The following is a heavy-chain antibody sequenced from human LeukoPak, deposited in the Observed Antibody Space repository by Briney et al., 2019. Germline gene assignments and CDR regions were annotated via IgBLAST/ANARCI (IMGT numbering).Heavy chain of an antibody. CDR1: GGSISSYY. V-gene: IGHV4-59*01. Sequence: SETLSLTCTVSGGSISSYYWSWIRQPPGKGLEWIGYIYYSGSIKYNPSLKSRVTMSVDTSKNQFSLKLSSVTAADTAVYYCARGSWIQSSPAIYYFDYWCQGTLVTVSS. CDR3: ARGSWIQSSPAIYYFDY. J-gene: IGHJ4*02. D-gene: IGHD5-18*01. CDR2: IYYSGSI.